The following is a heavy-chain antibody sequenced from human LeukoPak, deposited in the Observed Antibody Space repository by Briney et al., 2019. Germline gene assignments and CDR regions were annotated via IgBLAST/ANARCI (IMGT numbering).Heavy chain of an antibody. CDR1: GFTLSSYG. D-gene: IGHD1-26*01. Sequence: PGGTLRLSCAASGFTLSSYGMSWVRQAPGKGLEWVSTISGSGSRTYYADSVKGRFTISRDNSKNTLYLQMNSLRAEDTAVYYCARIWELLDYYYYYYMDVWGKGTTVTISS. CDR3: ARIWELLDYYYYYYMDV. CDR2: ISGSGSRT. J-gene: IGHJ6*03. V-gene: IGHV3-23*01.